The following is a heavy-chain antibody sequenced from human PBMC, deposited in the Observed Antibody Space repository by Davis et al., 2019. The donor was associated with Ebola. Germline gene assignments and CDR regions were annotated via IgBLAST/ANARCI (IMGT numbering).Heavy chain of an antibody. Sequence: PGGSLRLSCAASGFTFSSFGMNWVRQAPGKGLEWISYISFSSRTMYYADSVKGRFTVSRDNARNLLHLQTNSLRAEDTAVYYCAKLEILGYWGQGTLVTVSS. J-gene: IGHJ4*02. V-gene: IGHV3-48*01. CDR3: AKLEILGY. CDR1: GFTFSSFG. D-gene: IGHD1-7*01. CDR2: ISFSSRTM.